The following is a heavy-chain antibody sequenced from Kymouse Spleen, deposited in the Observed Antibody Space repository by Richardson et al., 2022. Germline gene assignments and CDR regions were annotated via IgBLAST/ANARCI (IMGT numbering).Heavy chain of an antibody. Sequence: EVQLVESGGGLVQPGRSLRLSCAASGFTFDDYAMHWVRQAPGKGLEWVSGISWNSGSIGYADSVKGRFTISRDNAKNSLYLQMNSLRAEDTALYYCAKDMEPAYYYGMDVWGQGTTVTVSS. CDR1: GFTFDDYA. CDR2: ISWNSGSI. J-gene: IGHJ6*02. D-gene: IGHD1-26*01,IGHD2-2*02,IGHD3-3*01. V-gene: IGHV3-9*01. CDR3: AKDMEPAYYYGMDV.